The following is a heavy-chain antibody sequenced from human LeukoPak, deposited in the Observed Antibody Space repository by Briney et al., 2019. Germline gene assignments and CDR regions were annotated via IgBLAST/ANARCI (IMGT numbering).Heavy chain of an antibody. CDR1: GFTFSNFW. Sequence: PGGSLRLSCAASGFTFSNFWMSWVRQAPGKGLEWVANIRQDGNEKYYVDSLKGRFTISRDNAKNSVYLQMNSLRAEDTAVYYCAKDPQAYYYDSSGFDYWGQGTLVTVSS. CDR3: AKDPQAYYYDSSGFDY. V-gene: IGHV3-7*01. D-gene: IGHD3-22*01. J-gene: IGHJ4*02. CDR2: IRQDGNEK.